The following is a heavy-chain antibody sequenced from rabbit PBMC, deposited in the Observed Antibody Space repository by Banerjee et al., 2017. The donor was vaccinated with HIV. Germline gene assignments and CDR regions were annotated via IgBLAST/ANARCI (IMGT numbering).Heavy chain of an antibody. Sequence: QEQLVESGGGLVQPEGSLTLTCTASGFSFTSSHWICWVRQAPGKGLEWNACIYGGSSGGIYYASWASGRFTFSKTSSTTVTLQLISLTAADTATYFCASQVGDANYGKAMNLWGPGTLVTVS. V-gene: IGHV1S45*01. J-gene: IGHJ4*01. CDR3: ASQVGDANYGKAMNL. D-gene: IGHD6-1*01. CDR1: GFSFTSSHW. CDR2: IYGGSSGGI.